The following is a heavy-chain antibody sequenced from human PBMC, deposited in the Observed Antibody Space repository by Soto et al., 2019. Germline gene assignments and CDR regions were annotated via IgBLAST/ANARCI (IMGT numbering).Heavy chain of an antibody. Sequence: GGSLRLSCAASAFTFSSYAMSWVRQAPGKGLEWVSFISNSGVTTYYADSVRGRFTISRDNSKNTLFLQMNSLRVEDAAVYYCAKLASGSYYTVVEWGQVPMVAV. CDR3: AKLASGSYYTVVE. J-gene: IGHJ4*02. CDR2: ISNSGVTT. D-gene: IGHD3-10*01. CDR1: AFTFSSYA. V-gene: IGHV3-23*01.